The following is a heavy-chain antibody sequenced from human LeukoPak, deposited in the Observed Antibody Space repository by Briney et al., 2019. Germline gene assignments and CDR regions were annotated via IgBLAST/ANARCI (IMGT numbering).Heavy chain of an antibody. Sequence: PGGSLRLSCAASGFTFSSYDMHWVRQATGKGLEWVSAIGTAGDTYYPGSVKGRFTISRENAKNSLYLQMNSLRAGDTAVYYCARGSVWHYSSTPQGEEFDYWGQGTLVTVSS. CDR3: ARGSVWHYSSTPQGEEFDY. D-gene: IGHD6-13*01. CDR1: GFTFSSYD. J-gene: IGHJ4*02. CDR2: IGTAGDT. V-gene: IGHV3-13*01.